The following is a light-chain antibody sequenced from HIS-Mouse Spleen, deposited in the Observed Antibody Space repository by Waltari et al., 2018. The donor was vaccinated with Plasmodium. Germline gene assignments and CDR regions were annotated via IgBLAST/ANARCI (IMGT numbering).Light chain of an antibody. CDR1: ALPKKY. Sequence: SYELTQPPSVSVSPGQPARITCPGDALPKKYAYWYQQKSGQAPVLVIYEDSKRPSRIPERFSGSSSGTMATLTISGAQVEDEADYYCYSTDSSGNHRVFGGGTKLTVL. J-gene: IGLJ3*02. CDR3: YSTDSSGNHRV. CDR2: EDS. V-gene: IGLV3-10*01.